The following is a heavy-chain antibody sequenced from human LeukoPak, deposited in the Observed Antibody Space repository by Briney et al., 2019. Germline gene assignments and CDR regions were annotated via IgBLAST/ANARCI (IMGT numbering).Heavy chain of an antibody. Sequence: GASVKVSCKASGYTFTSYYMHWVRQAPGQGLEWMGGIIPIFGTANYAQKFQGRVTITADESTSTAYMELSSLRSEDTAVYYCARTVTTGAVRGHYFDYWGQGTLVTVSS. CDR3: ARTVTTGAVRGHYFDY. CDR2: IIPIFGTA. D-gene: IGHD4-17*01. V-gene: IGHV1-69*13. CDR1: GYTFTSYY. J-gene: IGHJ4*02.